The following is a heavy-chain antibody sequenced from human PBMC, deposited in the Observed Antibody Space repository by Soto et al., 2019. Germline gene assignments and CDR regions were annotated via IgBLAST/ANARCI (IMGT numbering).Heavy chain of an antibody. CDR1: GGSISSSSYY. D-gene: IGHD6-13*01. CDR3: ARVAAAPLYYGMDA. Sequence: QLQLQESGPGLVTPSETLSLTCTVSGGSISSSSYYWGWIRQPPGKGLEWIWSIYYSGSTYYNPSLKSRVTISVDTSKNQFSLKLSSVTAADTAVYYCARVAAAPLYYGMDAWGQGTTVTVSS. V-gene: IGHV4-39*01. CDR2: IYYSGST. J-gene: IGHJ6*02.